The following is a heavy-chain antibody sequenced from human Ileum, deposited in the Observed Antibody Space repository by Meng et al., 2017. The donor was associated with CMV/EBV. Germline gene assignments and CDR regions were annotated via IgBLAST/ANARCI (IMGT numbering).Heavy chain of an antibody. CDR2: ISPSGGST. CDR3: ARGTGPGSYLVDY. J-gene: IGHJ4*02. D-gene: IGHD3-10*01. Sequence: GESLKISCVASGSAFSNYPMSWVRQVPGRGLEWVSGISPSGGSTYDADSVKGRFSISRDNSKNTAFLQMNSLRLDDTAMYYCARGTGPGSYLVDYWGQGTLVTVSS. V-gene: IGHV3-23*01. CDR1: GSAFSNYP.